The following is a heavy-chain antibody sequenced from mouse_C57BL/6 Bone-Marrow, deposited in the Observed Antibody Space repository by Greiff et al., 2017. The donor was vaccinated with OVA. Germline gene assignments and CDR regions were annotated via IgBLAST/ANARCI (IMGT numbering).Heavy chain of an antibody. D-gene: IGHD1-1*01. J-gene: IGHJ2*01. CDR2: INPSSGYT. CDR1: GYTFTSYT. Sequence: VQLQQSGAELARPGASVKMSCKASGYTFTSYTMHWVKQRPGQGLEWIGYINPSSGYTKYNQKFKDKATLTADKSSSTAYMQLSSLTSEDSAVYYCTRPITTVVAYYFDYWGQGTTLTGSS. V-gene: IGHV1-4*01. CDR3: TRPITTVVAYYFDY.